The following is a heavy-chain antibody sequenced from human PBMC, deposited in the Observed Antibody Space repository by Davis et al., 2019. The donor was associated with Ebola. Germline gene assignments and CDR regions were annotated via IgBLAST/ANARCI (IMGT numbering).Heavy chain of an antibody. J-gene: IGHJ6*04. CDR3: AREWWELHYYYYGMDV. V-gene: IGHV3-21*01. Sequence: PGGSLRLSCAASGFTFSSYSMNWVRQAPGKGLEWVSSISSSSSYIYYADSVKGRFTISRDNAKNTLYLQMNSLRDEDTAVYYCAREWWELHYYYYGMDVWGKGTTVTVSS. CDR2: ISSSSSYI. D-gene: IGHD1-26*01. CDR1: GFTFSSYS.